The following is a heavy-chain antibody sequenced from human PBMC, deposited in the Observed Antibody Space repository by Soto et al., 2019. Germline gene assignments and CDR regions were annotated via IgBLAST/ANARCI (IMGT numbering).Heavy chain of an antibody. V-gene: IGHV4-34*01. Sequence: QVQLQQWGAGLLKPSETLSLTCAVYGGSFSGYYWSWIRQPPGKGLEWIGEINHSGSTNYNPSLKSRVTISVDTYKNQFSLKLSSVTAADTAVYYCARGVVVAATSFDYWGQGTLVTVSS. CDR2: INHSGST. CDR1: GGSFSGYY. CDR3: ARGVVVAATSFDY. J-gene: IGHJ4*02. D-gene: IGHD2-15*01.